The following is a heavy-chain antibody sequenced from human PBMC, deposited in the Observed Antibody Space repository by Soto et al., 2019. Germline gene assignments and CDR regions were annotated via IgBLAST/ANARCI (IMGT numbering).Heavy chain of an antibody. J-gene: IGHJ4*02. CDR1: GYTFTGYY. D-gene: IGHD3-9*01. Sequence: ASVKVSCKASGYTFTGYYMHWVRQAPGQGLEWMGWINPNSGGTNYAQKFQGWVTMTRDTSISTAYMELSRLRSDDTVVYYCARGYDILTGYYHGGNYFDYWGQGTLVTVSS. V-gene: IGHV1-2*04. CDR3: ARGYDILTGYYHGGNYFDY. CDR2: INPNSGGT.